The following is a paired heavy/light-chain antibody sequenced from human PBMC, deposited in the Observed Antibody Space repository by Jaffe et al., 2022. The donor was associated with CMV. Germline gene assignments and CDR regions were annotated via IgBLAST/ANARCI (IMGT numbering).Light chain of an antibody. CDR3: QSYDSSNVV. V-gene: IGLV6-57*04. J-gene: IGLJ2*01. CDR2: EDN. CDR1: SGSIASNY. Sequence: NFMLTQPHSVSESPGKTVTISCTRSSGSIASNYVQWYQQRPGSAPTTVIYEDNQRPSGVPDRFSGSIDSSSNSASLTISGLKTEDEADYYCQSYDSSNVVFGGGTKLTVL.
Heavy chain of an antibody. CDR1: GGSISSSSYY. D-gene: IGHD6-19*01. CDR2: IYYSGST. Sequence: QLQLQESGPGLVKPSETLSLTCTVSGGSISSSSYYWGWIRQPPGKGLEWIGSIYYSGSTYYNPSLKSRVTISVDTSKNQFSLKLSSVTAADTAVYYCASIVIAVAIRDGYYYYYMDVWGKGTTVTVSS. V-gene: IGHV4-39*01. J-gene: IGHJ6*03. CDR3: ASIVIAVAIRDGYYYYYMDV.